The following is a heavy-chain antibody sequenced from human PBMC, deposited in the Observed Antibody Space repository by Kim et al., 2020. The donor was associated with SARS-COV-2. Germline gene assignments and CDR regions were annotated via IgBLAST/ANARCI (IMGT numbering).Heavy chain of an antibody. CDR1: GGSISSSSYY. J-gene: IGHJ3*02. CDR3: ARHHPAGGSGYYGPYLDAFDI. V-gene: IGHV4-39*01. CDR2: IYYSGNT. D-gene: IGHD3-22*01. Sequence: SETLSLTCTVSGGSISSSSYYWGWIRKPPGKGLEWIGSIYYSGNTYYNPSLKSRVTISVDTSKNQFSLKLSSVTAADTAVYYCARHHPAGGSGYYGPYLDAFDIWGQGTMVTVSS.